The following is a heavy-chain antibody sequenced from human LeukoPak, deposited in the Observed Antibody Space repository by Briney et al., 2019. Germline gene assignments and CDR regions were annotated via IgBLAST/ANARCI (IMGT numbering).Heavy chain of an antibody. CDR2: FTWNGGNT. CDR3: ARVGSYSFGDYFDY. CDR1: GFTFDDDA. J-gene: IGHJ4*02. V-gene: IGHV3-20*04. Sequence: GGSLRLSCAASGFTFDDDAMSWVRQAPGKGLEWVSGFTWNGGNTGYADSVKGRFTISRDNAKNSLYLQMNSLRAEDTALYYCARVGSYSFGDYFDYWGQGTLVTVSS. D-gene: IGHD1-26*01.